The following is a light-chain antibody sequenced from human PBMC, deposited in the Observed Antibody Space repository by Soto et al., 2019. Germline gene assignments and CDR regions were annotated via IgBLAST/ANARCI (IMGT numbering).Light chain of an antibody. CDR3: CSYTTSNTRQIV. CDR2: DVS. J-gene: IGLJ1*01. V-gene: IGLV2-14*01. CDR1: SSDGGGYND. Sequence: QSALTQPASVSGSPGQSITISCTGTSSDGGGYNDVSWYQQHPGKAPKFMIYDVSNRPSGVSNRFSGSKSGNTASLTISGLQAEYEADYYCCSYTTSNTRQIVFGTGTKLTVL.